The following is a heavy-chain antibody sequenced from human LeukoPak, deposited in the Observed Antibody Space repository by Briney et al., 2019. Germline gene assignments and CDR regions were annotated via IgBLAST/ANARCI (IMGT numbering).Heavy chain of an antibody. CDR1: GFTFSSYA. CDR2: ISYDGSNK. V-gene: IGHV3-30*04. D-gene: IGHD2-15*01. CDR3: ARDSCSGGSCYYYFDY. J-gene: IGHJ4*02. Sequence: GGSLRLSCAASGFTFSSYAMHWVRQAPGKGLEWVAVISYDGSNKYHADSVKGRFTISRDNSKNTLYLQMNSLRAEDTAVYYCARDSCSGGSCYYYFDYWGQGTLVTVSS.